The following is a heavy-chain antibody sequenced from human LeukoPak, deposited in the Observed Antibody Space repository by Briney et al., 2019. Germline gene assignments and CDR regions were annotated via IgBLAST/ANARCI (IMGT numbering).Heavy chain of an antibody. CDR1: GFTFSNYA. CDR2: ISSLTGDST. D-gene: IGHD3-10*01. Sequence: TGGSLRLSCAASGFTFSNYAMSWVRQAPGKGLEWVSSISSLTGDSTYYADSVRGRFTVSRDNSKNTVYVRMNSLRAEDTAVYYCARTYYYGSGNFYSFDYWGQGTLVTVSS. J-gene: IGHJ4*02. V-gene: IGHV3-23*01. CDR3: ARTYYYGSGNFYSFDY.